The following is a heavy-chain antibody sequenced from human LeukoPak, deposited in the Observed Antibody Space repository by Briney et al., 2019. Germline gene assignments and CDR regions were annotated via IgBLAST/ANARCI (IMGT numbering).Heavy chain of an antibody. V-gene: IGHV5-51*01. Sequence: GESLKISCKGSGYRFSSYWIVWVRQMPGKGLEWMGTIYPDDSNIRYSPSFQGQVTISADKSINTAYLQWSSLKASDTAMYYCALQPGYCSNSICSHFDFWGQGTLVTVSS. CDR3: ALQPGYCSNSICSHFDF. J-gene: IGHJ4*02. CDR1: GYRFSSYW. D-gene: IGHD2-2*01. CDR2: IYPDDSNI.